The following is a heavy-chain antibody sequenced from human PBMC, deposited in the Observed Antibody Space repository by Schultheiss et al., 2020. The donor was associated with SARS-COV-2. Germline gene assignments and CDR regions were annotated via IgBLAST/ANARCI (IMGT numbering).Heavy chain of an antibody. Sequence: SETLSLTCTVSGGSISSGGYYWSWIRQPPGKGLEWIGYIYYSGSTYYNPSLKSRVTISVDTSKNQFSLKLSSVTAADTAVYYCASPLRFLEWLPLDYWGQGTLVTVSS. CDR1: GGSISSGGYY. CDR2: IYYSGST. V-gene: IGHV4-31*03. CDR3: ASPLRFLEWLPLDY. J-gene: IGHJ4*02. D-gene: IGHD3-3*01.